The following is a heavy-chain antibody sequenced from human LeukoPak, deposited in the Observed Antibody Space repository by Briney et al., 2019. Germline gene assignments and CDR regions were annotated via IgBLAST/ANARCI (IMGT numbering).Heavy chain of an antibody. Sequence: GGALRLSCAASGFTISTYAMSWVRQAPGKGLEWHSAITATAGRSDTFYADSVAGRLTVSRGTYRNTLYLQMYSLRADDTATCLCTKDATAALARWFESWGQGTQVTVSS. CDR2: ITATAGRSDT. J-gene: IGHJ5*01. CDR1: GFTISTYA. D-gene: IGHD6-13*01. CDR3: TKDATAALARWFES. V-gene: IGHV3-23*01.